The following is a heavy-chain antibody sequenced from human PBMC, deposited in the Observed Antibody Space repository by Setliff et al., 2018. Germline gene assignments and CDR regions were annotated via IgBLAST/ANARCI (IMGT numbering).Heavy chain of an antibody. CDR3: ARGRRGIVVVVAAAPPSYYFDY. D-gene: IGHD2-15*01. CDR2: MYHSGSV. Sequence: SETLSLTCTVSGGSISSSSYYWGWIRQPPGKGLEWIGNMYHSGSVYYNPSLKSRVTISVDTSKNQFSLKLSSVTAADTAVYYCARGRRGIVVVVAAAPPSYYFDYWGQGTLVTVSS. V-gene: IGHV4-39*07. CDR1: GGSISSSSYY. J-gene: IGHJ4*02.